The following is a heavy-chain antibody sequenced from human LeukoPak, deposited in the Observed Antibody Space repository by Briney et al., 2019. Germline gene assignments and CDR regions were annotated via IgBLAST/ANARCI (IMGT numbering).Heavy chain of an antibody. CDR2: IRYDGSNK. D-gene: IGHD6-13*01. CDR3: AKDFGAAAGIFDY. CDR1: EFTLSSYG. J-gene: IGHJ4*02. V-gene: IGHV3-30*02. Sequence: GGSLRLSCAASEFTLSSYGMHWVRQAPGKGLEWVAFIRYDGSNKYYADSVKGRFTISRDNSKNTLNLQMNSLRAEDTAVYYCAKDFGAAAGIFDYWGQGTLVTVSS.